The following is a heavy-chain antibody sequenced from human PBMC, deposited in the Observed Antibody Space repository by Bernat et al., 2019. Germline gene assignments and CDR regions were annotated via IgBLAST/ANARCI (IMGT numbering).Heavy chain of an antibody. D-gene: IGHD2-21*02. J-gene: IGHJ4*02. Sequence: QVQLQESGPGLVKPSQTLSLTCTVSGGSISTGGYYWSWIRQHPGKGLEWIGYIYYSGSTYYNPSLKSRITISVDTSKNPFSLKLSSVTAADTAVYDCARKMLGSDCGNFDYWGQGTLVTVSS. V-gene: IGHV4-31*03. CDR1: GGSISTGGYY. CDR2: IYYSGST. CDR3: ARKMLGSDCGNFDY.